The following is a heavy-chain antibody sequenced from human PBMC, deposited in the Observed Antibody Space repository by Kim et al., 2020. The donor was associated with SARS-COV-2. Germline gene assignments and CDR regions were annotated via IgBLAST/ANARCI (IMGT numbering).Heavy chain of an antibody. CDR3: ARGATGLDP. CDR2: IKSDGSSF. D-gene: IGHD1-26*01. CDR1: GFTFSNYW. V-gene: IGHV3-74*01. Sequence: GGSLRLSCAASGFTFSNYWMHWVRQVAGKGLVWVARIKSDGSSFTYADSVKGRFTISRDNAKNTLYLQMNSLRVEDTAVYYCARGATGLDPWGPGTLVTV. J-gene: IGHJ5*02.